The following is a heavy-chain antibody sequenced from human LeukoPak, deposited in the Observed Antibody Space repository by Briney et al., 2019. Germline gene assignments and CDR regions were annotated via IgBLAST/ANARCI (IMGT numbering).Heavy chain of an antibody. D-gene: IGHD2-2*01. V-gene: IGHV3-64D*09. CDR1: GFSFRDHY. CDR3: VKGYCSSISCFGDY. CDR2: ISSNGGST. Sequence: GGSLRLSCAASGFSFRDHYMHWVRQAPGKGLEYVSAISSNGGSTYYADSVKGRFTISRDNSKNTLYLQMSSLRAEDTAVYYCVKGYCSSISCFGDYWGQGTLVTFSS. J-gene: IGHJ4*02.